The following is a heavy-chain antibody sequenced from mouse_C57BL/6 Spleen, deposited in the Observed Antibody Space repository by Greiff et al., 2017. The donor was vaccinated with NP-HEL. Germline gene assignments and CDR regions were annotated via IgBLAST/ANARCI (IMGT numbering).Heavy chain of an antibody. Sequence: EVKLVESGGGLVKPGGSLKLSCAASGFTFSSYAMSWVRQTPEKRLEWVATISDGGSYTYYPDNVKGRFTISRDNAKNNRYLQMSHLKSEDTAMYYCAREGGTMITTRGYYFDYWGQGTTLTVSS. J-gene: IGHJ2*01. D-gene: IGHD2-4*01. CDR1: GFTFSSYA. CDR2: ISDGGSYT. V-gene: IGHV5-4*01. CDR3: AREGGTMITTRGYYFDY.